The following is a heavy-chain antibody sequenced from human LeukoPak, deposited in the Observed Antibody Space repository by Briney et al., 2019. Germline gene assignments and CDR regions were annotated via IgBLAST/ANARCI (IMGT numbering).Heavy chain of an antibody. D-gene: IGHD1-26*01. Sequence: GGSLRLSCAASGFTFSNYEMKWVRQAPGKELEWVSYISSGGRTKYYADSVRGRLTTSRDNAKSSLSLQMDSLRAEDTAVYYCASGGDRWELPIIWGRGTMVIVSS. CDR1: GFTFSNYE. V-gene: IGHV3-48*03. J-gene: IGHJ3*02. CDR3: ASGGDRWELPII. CDR2: ISSGGRTK.